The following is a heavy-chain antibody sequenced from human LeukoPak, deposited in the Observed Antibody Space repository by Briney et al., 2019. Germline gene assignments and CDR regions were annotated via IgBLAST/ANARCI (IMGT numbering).Heavy chain of an antibody. V-gene: IGHV3-23*01. Sequence: GGSLRLSCAASGFTFSSYAMSWVRQAPGKGLEWVSAISGSGGSTYYAGSVKGRFTISRDNSKNTLYLQMNSLRAEDTAVYYCAKGRYSSGWYIFDYWGQGTLVTVSS. CDR2: ISGSGGST. CDR3: AKGRYSSGWYIFDY. D-gene: IGHD6-19*01. J-gene: IGHJ4*02. CDR1: GFTFSSYA.